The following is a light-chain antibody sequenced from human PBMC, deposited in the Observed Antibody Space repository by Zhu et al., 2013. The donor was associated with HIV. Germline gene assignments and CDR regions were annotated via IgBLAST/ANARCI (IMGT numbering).Light chain of an antibody. J-gene: IGKJ4*01. V-gene: IGKV4-1*01. CDR3: QQYYTTPLT. CDR1: QSVLYNSNNKNY. Sequence: DIVMTQSPDSLAVSLGERATINCKSSQSVLYNSNNKNYLTWYQQKPGQPPKLLIYWASTRESGVPDRISGSGSGTDFTLTISSLQAEDVAVYYCQQYYTTPLTFGGGTTVDIK. CDR2: WAS.